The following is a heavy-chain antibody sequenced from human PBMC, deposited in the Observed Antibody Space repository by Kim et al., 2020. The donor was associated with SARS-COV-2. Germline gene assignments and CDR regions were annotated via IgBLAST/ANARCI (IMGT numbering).Heavy chain of an antibody. J-gene: IGHJ4*01. D-gene: IGHD3-10*01. V-gene: IGHV4-59*08. CDR1: GGSISSYY. CDR2: IYYSGST. Sequence: SETLSLTCTVSGGSISSYYWSWIRQPPGKGLEWIGYIYYSGSTNYNPSLKSRVTLSVDTSKNQFSLKLSSVTAADTAAYYCARHRDYYGSGSYYIDYWG. CDR3: ARHRDYYGSGSYYIDY.